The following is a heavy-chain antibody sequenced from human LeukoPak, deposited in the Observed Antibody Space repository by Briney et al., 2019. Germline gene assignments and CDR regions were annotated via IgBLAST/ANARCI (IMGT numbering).Heavy chain of an antibody. D-gene: IGHD6-19*01. Sequence: ASVKVSCKASGYTFTGYYLHWVRQAPGQGLEWMGWIHPKSGDTHYAQKFLGRVTLTRDTSTTIVYMELTWLTSDDTAVYYCSRGSGISFGWIDYWGQGTLVTVSS. CDR1: GYTFTGYY. CDR3: SRGSGISFGWIDY. J-gene: IGHJ4*02. CDR2: IHPKSGDT. V-gene: IGHV1-2*02.